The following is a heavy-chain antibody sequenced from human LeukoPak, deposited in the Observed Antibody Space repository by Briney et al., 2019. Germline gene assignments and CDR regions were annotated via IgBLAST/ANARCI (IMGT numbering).Heavy chain of an antibody. Sequence: SETLSLTCTVSGGSISSYYWSWLRQPPGKGLEWIGYIYYSGSTNYNPSLKSRVTISVDTSKNQFSLKLSSVTAADTAVYYCARCEDGYADYWGQGTLVTVSS. V-gene: IGHV4-59*01. CDR2: IYYSGST. J-gene: IGHJ4*02. CDR1: GGSISSYY. CDR3: ARCEDGYADY. D-gene: IGHD5-24*01.